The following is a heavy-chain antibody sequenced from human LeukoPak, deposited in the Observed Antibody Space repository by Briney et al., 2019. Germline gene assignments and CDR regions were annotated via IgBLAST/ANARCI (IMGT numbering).Heavy chain of an antibody. D-gene: IGHD6-19*01. J-gene: IGHJ4*02. CDR2: IIPIFGTA. V-gene: IGHV1-69*01. Sequence: SVEVSCKASGGTFSSYAISWVRQAPGQGLEWMGGIIPIFGTANYAQKFQGRVTITADESTSTAYMELSSLRSEDTAVYYCARDPSSSGWPHFDYWGQGTLVTVSS. CDR1: GGTFSSYA. CDR3: ARDPSSSGWPHFDY.